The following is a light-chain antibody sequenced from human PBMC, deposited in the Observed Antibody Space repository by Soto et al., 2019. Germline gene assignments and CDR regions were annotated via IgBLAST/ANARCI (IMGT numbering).Light chain of an antibody. CDR3: QQRSNWPRT. Sequence: ELVLTQSPGTQSLSPGXXXXXXXXASQSVSSTYLIWYQQKPGQAPRLLIYDAXNXXXGIPARFSGSGSGTDFTLTISSLEPEDFAVYYCQQRSNWPRTCGQATKWIS. CDR2: DAX. J-gene: IGKJ1*01. V-gene: IGKV3-11*01. CDR1: QSVSSTY.